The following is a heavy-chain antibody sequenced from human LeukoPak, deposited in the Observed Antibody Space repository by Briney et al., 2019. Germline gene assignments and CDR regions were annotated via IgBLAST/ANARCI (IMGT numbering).Heavy chain of an antibody. CDR2: ISTNTGNP. D-gene: IGHD2-8*02. CDR1: GYTFTGYY. J-gene: IGHJ4*02. Sequence: GASVKVSCKASGYTFTGYYMHWVRQAPGQGLEWLGFISTNTGNPTYAQGFTGRFVFSLDTSVTTTFLQISSLKAEDSAIYYCARWSCPGGRCSYDQWGQGTLVTVSS. V-gene: IGHV7-4-1*02. CDR3: ARWSCPGGRCSYDQ.